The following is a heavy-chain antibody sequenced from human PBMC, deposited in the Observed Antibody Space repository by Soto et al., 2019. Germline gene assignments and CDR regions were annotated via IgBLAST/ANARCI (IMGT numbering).Heavy chain of an antibody. D-gene: IGHD2-15*01. Sequence: QVQLQESGPGLVKPSQTLSLTCTVSGGSISSGGYYWSWIRQPPGKGLEWIGYIYYSGSTYYNPSHKSRVTISVDSAKNQFSLKLSSVTAAATAVYYCARDEREYCSGGSCYNGYFELWGRGTLVTVSS. CDR3: ARDEREYCSGGSCYNGYFEL. J-gene: IGHJ2*01. CDR1: GGSISSGGYY. V-gene: IGHV4-31*03. CDR2: IYYSGST.